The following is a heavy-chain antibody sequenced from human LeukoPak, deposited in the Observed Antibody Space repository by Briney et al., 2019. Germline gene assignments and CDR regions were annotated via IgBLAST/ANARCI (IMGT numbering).Heavy chain of an antibody. CDR3: ARAIDGYNYGYYYMDV. V-gene: IGHV5-51*01. CDR1: GYSFTTYW. D-gene: IGHD5-24*01. CDR2: IYPGDSDV. J-gene: IGHJ6*03. Sequence: GESLKISCKASGYSFTTYWIVWVRQMPGKGLEWMGIIYPGDSDVRYGPSFQGQVTISVDRAISTAYLQWSSLKASDTAMYFCARAIDGYNYGYYYMDVWGKGTTITVSS.